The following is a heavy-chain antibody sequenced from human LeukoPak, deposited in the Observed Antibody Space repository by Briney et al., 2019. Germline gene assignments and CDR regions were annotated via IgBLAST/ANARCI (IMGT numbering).Heavy chain of an antibody. V-gene: IGHV4-59*01. CDR1: GGSLTNYY. D-gene: IGHD3-22*01. CDR2: IYYSGST. Sequence: NPSETLSLTCTVSGGSLTNYYWSWIRRPPGKGLECIGYIYYSGSTNYNPSLKSRVTISVDTSKNQFSLKLSSVTAADTAVYYCARANYYDSSGPADWFDPWGQGTLVTVSS. CDR3: ARANYYDSSGPADWFDP. J-gene: IGHJ5*02.